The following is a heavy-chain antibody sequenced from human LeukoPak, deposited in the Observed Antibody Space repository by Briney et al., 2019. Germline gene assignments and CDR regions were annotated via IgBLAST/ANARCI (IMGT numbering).Heavy chain of an antibody. CDR1: GGSISSYY. Sequence: SETLSLTCTVSGGSISSYYRSWIRQPAGKGLEWIGRIYTSGSTNYNPSLKSRVTMSVDTSKNQFSLKLSSVTAADTAVYYCAREPPGYYDSSGYYVFDYWGQGTLVTVSS. V-gene: IGHV4-4*07. CDR2: IYTSGST. CDR3: AREPPGYYDSSGYYVFDY. J-gene: IGHJ4*02. D-gene: IGHD3-22*01.